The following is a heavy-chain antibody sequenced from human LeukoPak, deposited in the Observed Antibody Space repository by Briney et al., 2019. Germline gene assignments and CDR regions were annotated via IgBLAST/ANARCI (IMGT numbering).Heavy chain of an antibody. D-gene: IGHD2-15*01. J-gene: IGHJ4*02. V-gene: IGHV1-8*01. CDR2: MNPNSGNT. CDR1: GYTFTSYD. Sequence: ASVKVSCKASGYTFTSYDINWVRQATGQGLEWMGWMNPNSGNTGYAQKFQGRVTMTRNTSISTAYMELSSLRADDTAVYYCSSQSRIANGGSSSVYWGQGTLVTVTS. CDR3: SSQSRIANGGSSSVY.